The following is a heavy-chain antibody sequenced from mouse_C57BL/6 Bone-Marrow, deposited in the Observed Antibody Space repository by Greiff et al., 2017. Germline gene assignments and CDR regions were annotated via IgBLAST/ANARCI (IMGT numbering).Heavy chain of an antibody. Sequence: EVQLVESGGGLVQPGGSLKLSCAASGFTFSDYGMAWVRQAPRKGPEWVAFISNLAYSIYYADTVTGRFTISRENAKNTLYLEMSRLRSEDTAMYYGARQDYCSSYDYAVDYWGQGTSVTVSS. J-gene: IGHJ4*01. CDR1: GFTFSDYG. V-gene: IGHV5-15*01. CDR2: ISNLAYSI. CDR3: ARQDYCSSYDYAVDY. D-gene: IGHD1-1*01.